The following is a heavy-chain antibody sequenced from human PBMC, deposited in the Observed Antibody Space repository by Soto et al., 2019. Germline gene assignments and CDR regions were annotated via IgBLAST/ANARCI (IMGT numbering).Heavy chain of an antibody. D-gene: IGHD3-3*01. Sequence: PSETLSLTCAVYGGSFSGYYWSWIRQPPGKGLEWIGEINHSGSTNYNPSLKSRVTISVDTSKNQFSLKLSSVTAADTAVYYCARGTIFGVVIIGTNYGMDVWGQGTTVTVSS. CDR2: INHSGST. CDR3: ARGTIFGVVIIGTNYGMDV. CDR1: GGSFSGYY. J-gene: IGHJ6*02. V-gene: IGHV4-34*01.